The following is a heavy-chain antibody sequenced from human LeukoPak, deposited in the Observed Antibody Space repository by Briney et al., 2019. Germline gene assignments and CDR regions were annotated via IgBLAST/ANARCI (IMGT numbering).Heavy chain of an antibody. V-gene: IGHV3-23*01. CDR3: TKLGYYDFWSNYLVFDN. Sequence: PGGSLRLSCAASGFTLNSYATTWVLQAPGKGVDWVSALTGSGGSTYSPGCVEGRFTISRDNCKDTLYLQINSLRVEDTAVYFCTKLGYYDFWSNYLVFDNWGQGTLVTVSS. J-gene: IGHJ4*02. CDR1: GFTLNSYA. CDR2: LTGSGGST. D-gene: IGHD3-3*01.